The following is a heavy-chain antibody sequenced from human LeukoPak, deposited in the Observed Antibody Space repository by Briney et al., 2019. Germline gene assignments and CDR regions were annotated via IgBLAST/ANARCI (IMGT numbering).Heavy chain of an antibody. CDR2: IYNGGST. D-gene: IGHD6-6*01. J-gene: IGHJ4*02. V-gene: IGHV3-53*01. Sequence: GGSLRLSCAASGFTVSSNYMSWVRQAPGKGLEWVSVIYNGGSTYYADSVKGRFTISRDNSKNTLYLQMNSLRAEDTAVYYCARDQYSSSRFDYWGQGTLVTVSS. CDR3: ARDQYSSSRFDY. CDR1: GFTVSSNY.